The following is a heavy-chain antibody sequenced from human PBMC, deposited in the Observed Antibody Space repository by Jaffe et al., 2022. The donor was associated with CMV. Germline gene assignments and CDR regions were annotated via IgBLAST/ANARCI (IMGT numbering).Heavy chain of an antibody. V-gene: IGHV3-9*01. Sequence: EVQLVESGGGLVQPGRSLRLSCAASGFTFDDYAMHWVRQAPGKGLEWVSGISWNSGSIGYADSVKGRFTISRDNAKNSLYLQMNSLRAEDTALYYCAKDINPVRIAAAANPGGYYYYYYGMDVWGQGTTVTVSS. CDR2: ISWNSGSI. D-gene: IGHD6-13*01. CDR3: AKDINPVRIAAAANPGGYYYYYYGMDV. CDR1: GFTFDDYA. J-gene: IGHJ6*02.